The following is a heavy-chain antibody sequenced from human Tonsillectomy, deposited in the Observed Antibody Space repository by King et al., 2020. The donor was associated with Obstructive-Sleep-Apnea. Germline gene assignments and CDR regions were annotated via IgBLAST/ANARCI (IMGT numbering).Heavy chain of an antibody. J-gene: IGHJ5*02. V-gene: IGHV4-34*01. Sequence: VQLQQWGAGLLKPSETLSLTCAVYGGSFSGYYWSWIRQPPGKGLEWIVEINHSGSTNYNPSLKSRVTISVDTSKNQFSLKLSSVTAADTAVYYCARAGRTTMIVVVINNWFDPWGQGTLVTVSS. CDR3: ARAGRTTMIVVVINNWFDP. D-gene: IGHD3-22*01. CDR2: INHSGST. CDR1: GGSFSGYY.